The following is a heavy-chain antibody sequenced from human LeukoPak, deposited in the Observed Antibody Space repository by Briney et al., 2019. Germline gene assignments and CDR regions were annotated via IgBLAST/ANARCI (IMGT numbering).Heavy chain of an antibody. V-gene: IGHV4-59*08. Sequence: PSETLSLTCTVSGGSISSYYWSWIRQPPGKGLEWIGYIYNSGSTNYNPSLKSRVTISIDTPKNQFSLKLSSVTAADTAVYYCARALAYCGGDCHTFDYWGQGTLVTVYS. CDR1: GGSISSYY. CDR3: ARALAYCGGDCHTFDY. CDR2: IYNSGST. D-gene: IGHD2-21*02. J-gene: IGHJ4*02.